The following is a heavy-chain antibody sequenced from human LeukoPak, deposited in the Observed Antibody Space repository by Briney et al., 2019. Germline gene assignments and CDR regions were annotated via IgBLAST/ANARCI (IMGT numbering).Heavy chain of an antibody. CDR2: ISSSGSTI. D-gene: IGHD3-3*02. CDR3: SRSLGHFWSGYYFDY. V-gene: IGHV3-48*03. CDR1: GFTFSSYE. J-gene: IGHJ4*02. Sequence: PGGSLRLSCAASGFTFSSYEMNWVRQAPGKGLEWVSYISSSGSTIYYADSVKGRFTISRDNAKNSLYLQMNSLKTEDTAVYYCSRSLGHFWSGYYFDYWGQGTLVTVSS.